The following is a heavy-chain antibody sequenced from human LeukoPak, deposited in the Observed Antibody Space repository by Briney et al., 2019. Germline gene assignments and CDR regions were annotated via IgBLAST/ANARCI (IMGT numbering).Heavy chain of an antibody. V-gene: IGHV1-69*05. CDR2: IIPSFGTA. J-gene: IGHJ1*01. Sequence: AVRVSCMPSVGTLSSYAISWVRQAPEERPEWRGGIIPSFGTANYAQKFQGRVTITTDESTSTAYMELSSLRSEDTAVYYCARDGTGTVGYFQHWGQGTLVTVSS. CDR3: ARDGTGTVGYFQH. CDR1: VGTLSSYA. D-gene: IGHD1-14*01.